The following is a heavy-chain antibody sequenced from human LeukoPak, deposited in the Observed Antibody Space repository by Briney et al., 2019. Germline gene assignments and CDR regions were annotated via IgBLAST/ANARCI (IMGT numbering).Heavy chain of an antibody. D-gene: IGHD2-15*01. Sequence: SVKVSCKASGGTFSSYAISWVRQAPGQGLEWMGGIIPIFGTANYAQKFQGRVTITTDESTSTAYMELSSLRSEDTAVYYCARDKGPPYCSGGSCYPGATYFDYWGQGTLVTVFS. CDR3: ARDKGPPYCSGGSCYPGATYFDY. J-gene: IGHJ4*02. V-gene: IGHV1-69*05. CDR1: GGTFSSYA. CDR2: IIPIFGTA.